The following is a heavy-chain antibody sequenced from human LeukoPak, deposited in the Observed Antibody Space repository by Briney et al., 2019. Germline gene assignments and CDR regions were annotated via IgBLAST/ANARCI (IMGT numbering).Heavy chain of an antibody. Sequence: ASVKVSCKASGYTFTSYDFNWVRQATGQRPEWMGWMSPNSGDTGYAQKFQDRVTMTRNTSISTAYMELSSLRSDDTAVYYCAKVMYTFGGENFDYWGQGTLVTVSS. CDR1: GYTFTSYD. D-gene: IGHD3-16*01. V-gene: IGHV1-8*01. CDR3: AKVMYTFGGENFDY. CDR2: MSPNSGDT. J-gene: IGHJ4*02.